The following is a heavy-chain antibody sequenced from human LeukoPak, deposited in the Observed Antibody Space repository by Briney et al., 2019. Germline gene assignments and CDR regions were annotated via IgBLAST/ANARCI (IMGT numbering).Heavy chain of an antibody. J-gene: IGHJ4*02. Sequence: SETLSLTCTVSGDSISSSSYYWGWIRQPPGKGLEWIGSIYHSGNTYYNASLKSQVSISIDTSKNRFSLKLTSVTAADTAVYYCARQTGSGLFILPGGQGTLVTVSS. CDR1: GDSISSSSYY. V-gene: IGHV4-39*01. D-gene: IGHD3/OR15-3a*01. CDR2: IYHSGNT. CDR3: ARQTGSGLFILP.